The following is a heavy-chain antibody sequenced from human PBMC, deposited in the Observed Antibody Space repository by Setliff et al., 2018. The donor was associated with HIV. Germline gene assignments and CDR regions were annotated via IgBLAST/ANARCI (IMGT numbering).Heavy chain of an antibody. V-gene: IGHV1-8*01. CDR2: INPGTGNT. D-gene: IGHD1-1*01. CDR3: ARGKIPSWRLTMFDF. J-gene: IGHJ4*02. Sequence: ASVKVSCKASGYDFKIYGINWVRQVAGQGLEWMGWINPGTGNTGYPQNFSGRVTMTRNTSINTVYMGLSSLRSEDTAIYFCARGKIPSWRLTMFDFWGQGTPVTVSS. CDR1: GYDFKIYG.